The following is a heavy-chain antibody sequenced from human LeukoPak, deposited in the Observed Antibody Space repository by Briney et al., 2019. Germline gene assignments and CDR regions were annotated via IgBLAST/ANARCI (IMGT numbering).Heavy chain of an antibody. CDR2: TYYSGST. CDR3: ARGGYVLLWFGESGNWFDP. D-gene: IGHD3-10*01. CDR1: GGSISSYY. V-gene: IGHV4-59*01. Sequence: SETLSLTCTVSGGSISSYYWSWIRQPPGKGLEWIGYTYYSGSTNYNPSLKSRVTISVDTSKNQFSLKLSSVTAADTAVYYCARGGYVLLWFGESGNWFDPWGQGTLVTVSS. J-gene: IGHJ5*02.